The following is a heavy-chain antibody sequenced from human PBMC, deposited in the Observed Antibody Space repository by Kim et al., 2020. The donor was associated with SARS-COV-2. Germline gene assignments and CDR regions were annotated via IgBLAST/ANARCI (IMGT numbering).Heavy chain of an antibody. V-gene: IGHV1-2*02. D-gene: IGHD1-26*01. Sequence: ASVKVSCKASGYTFTGYYMHWVRQAPGQGLEWMGWINPNSGGTNYAQKFQGRVTMTRDTSISTAYMELSRLRSDDTAVYYCARDNSGSYFSGYWGQGTLVTVSS. CDR1: GYTFTGYY. J-gene: IGHJ4*02. CDR2: INPNSGGT. CDR3: ARDNSGSYFSGY.